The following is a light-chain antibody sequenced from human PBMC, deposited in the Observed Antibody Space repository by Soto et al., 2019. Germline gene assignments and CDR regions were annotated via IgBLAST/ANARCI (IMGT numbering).Light chain of an antibody. V-gene: IGKV1-5*03. J-gene: IGKJ1*01. CDR2: KAS. Sequence: GDRVTITCRASQSIDSWLAWYQQKPGKAPNLLIYKASSLKSGVPSRFSGSGSGTEFTLTISSLQPDDFATYYCQQYDTYWTFGQGTKVDIK. CDR3: QQYDTYWT. CDR1: QSIDSW.